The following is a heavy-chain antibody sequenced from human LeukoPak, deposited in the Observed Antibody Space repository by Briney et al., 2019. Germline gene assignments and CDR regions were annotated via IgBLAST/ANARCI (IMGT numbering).Heavy chain of an antibody. V-gene: IGHV3-30*02. CDR1: GFSFSSYG. CDR2: IRSDGSNK. J-gene: IGHJ4*02. Sequence: TGGSLRLSRAGSGFSFSSYGMHWVRQAPGKGLEWMAFIRSDGSNKYYADSVKGRFTISRDNSKNTLYLQMNSLRAEDTAVYYCARILDSAWGELGYWGQGTLVTVSS. CDR3: ARILDSAWGELGY. D-gene: IGHD6-19*01.